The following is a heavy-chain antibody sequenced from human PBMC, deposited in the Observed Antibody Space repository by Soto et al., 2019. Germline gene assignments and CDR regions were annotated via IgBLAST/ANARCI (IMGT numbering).Heavy chain of an antibody. J-gene: IGHJ4*02. V-gene: IGHV4-39*01. D-gene: IGHD5-18*01. Sequence: QLQLQESGPGLVKPSETLSLTCTVSGGSISSSSYYWGWIRQPPGKGLEWIGSIYYSGSTYYNPSLKRRVTISVDTSKNQFSLKLSSVTAADTAVYYCARQAMVTAFDYWGQGTLVTVSS. CDR1: GGSISSSSYY. CDR2: IYYSGST. CDR3: ARQAMVTAFDY.